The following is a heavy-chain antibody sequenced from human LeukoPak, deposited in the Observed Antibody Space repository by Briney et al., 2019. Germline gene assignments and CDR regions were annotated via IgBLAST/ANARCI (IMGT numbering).Heavy chain of an antibody. J-gene: IGHJ6*02. CDR3: ARGRQQWLPREYYYYGMDV. CDR2: MNPNSGNT. V-gene: IGHV1-8*01. CDR1: GYTFTSYD. Sequence: GASVKVSCKASGYTFTSYDINWVRQDTGQGLEWMGWMNPNSGNTGYAQKFQGRVTMTRNTSISTAYMELSSLRSEDTAVYYCARGRQQWLPREYYYYGMDVWGQGTTVTVSS. D-gene: IGHD6-19*01.